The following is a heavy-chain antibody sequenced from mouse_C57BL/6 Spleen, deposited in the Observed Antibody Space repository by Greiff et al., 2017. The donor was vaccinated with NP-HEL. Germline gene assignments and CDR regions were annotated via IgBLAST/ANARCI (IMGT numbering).Heavy chain of an antibody. D-gene: IGHD2-4*01. CDR3: ARERGIYYDYGGLDY. J-gene: IGHJ2*01. CDR2: VYPYNGGT. Sequence: EVKLEESGPVLVKPGPSVKISCKASGFTFTDYYMHWVKQSHGKSLEWIGLVYPYNGGTSYNQKFKGKATLTVDTSSSTAYMELNSLTSEDSAVYYCARERGIYYDYGGLDYWGQGTTLTVSS. CDR1: GFTFTDYY. V-gene: IGHV1-36*01.